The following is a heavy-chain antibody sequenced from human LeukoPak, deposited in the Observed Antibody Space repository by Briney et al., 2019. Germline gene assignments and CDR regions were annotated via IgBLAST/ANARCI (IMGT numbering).Heavy chain of an antibody. CDR3: ARGPWQWLAGSYFDY. V-gene: IGHV6-1*01. J-gene: IGHJ4*02. Sequence: SQTLSLTCAISGDSVSSNSAAWNRIRQSPSRGLEWLGRTYYRSKWYNDYAVSVKSRITINPDTSKNQFSLQLNSVTPEDTAVYYCARGPWQWLAGSYFDYWGQGTLVTVSS. CDR1: GDSVSSNSAA. CDR2: TYYRSKWYN. D-gene: IGHD6-19*01.